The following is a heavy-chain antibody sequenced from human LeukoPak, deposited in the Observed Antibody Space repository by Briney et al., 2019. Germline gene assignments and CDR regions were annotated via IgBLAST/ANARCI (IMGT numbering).Heavy chain of an antibody. CDR2: IIPILGIA. J-gene: IGHJ4*02. V-gene: IGHV1-69*04. Sequence: ASVKVSCKASGGTFSSYAISWVRQAPGQGLEWMERIIPILGIANYAQKFQGRVTITADKSTSTAYMELSSLRSEDTAVYYCARGVNYYDSSGYGHWGQGTLVTVSS. CDR3: ARGVNYYDSSGYGH. D-gene: IGHD3-22*01. CDR1: GGTFSSYA.